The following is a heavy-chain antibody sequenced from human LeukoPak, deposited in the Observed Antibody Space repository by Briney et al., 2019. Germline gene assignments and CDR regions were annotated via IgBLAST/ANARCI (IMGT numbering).Heavy chain of an antibody. CDR3: ARRGLVAGIYDLVYGFDI. CDR2: VNPDTGNT. D-gene: IGHD3/OR15-3a*01. CDR1: GYSSTTFH. Sequence: ASVKVSCKAAGYSSTTFHINWVRQAPGQGPEWMGWVNPDTGNTGFAQKFQGRVTITQNNSVTTVYMELSSLTSEDTAVYYCARRGLVAGIYDLVYGFDIWGHGTMVTVSS. J-gene: IGHJ3*02. V-gene: IGHV1-8*03.